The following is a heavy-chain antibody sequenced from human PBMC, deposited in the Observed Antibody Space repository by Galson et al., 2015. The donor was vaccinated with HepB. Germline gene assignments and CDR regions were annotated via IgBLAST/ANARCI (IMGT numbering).Heavy chain of an antibody. CDR3: AKDLSGSYFAEYFQH. J-gene: IGHJ1*01. V-gene: IGHV3-21*04. D-gene: IGHD1-26*01. Sequence: SLRLSCAASGFTFSSYSMNWVRQAPGKGLEWVSSISSSSSYIYYADSVKGRFTISRDNAKNTLYLQMNSLRAEDTAVYYCAKDLSGSYFAEYFQHWGQGTLVTVSS. CDR2: ISSSSSYI. CDR1: GFTFSSYS.